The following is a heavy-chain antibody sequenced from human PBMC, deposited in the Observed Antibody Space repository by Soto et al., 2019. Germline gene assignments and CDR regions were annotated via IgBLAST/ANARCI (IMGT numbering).Heavy chain of an antibody. CDR1: GYTFTAYY. CDR2: INPNSGGT. D-gene: IGHD2-15*01. J-gene: IGHJ4*02. V-gene: IGHV1-2*02. CDR3: ARGYCSGGGCFNVGY. Sequence: ASVKVSCKASGYTFTAYYMHWVRQAPGQGLEWMGWINPNSGGTNYAQKFQGRVTMTGDTSIDTAYMELSRLRSDDTAVYYCARGYCSGGGCFNVGYWGQGTQVTVSS.